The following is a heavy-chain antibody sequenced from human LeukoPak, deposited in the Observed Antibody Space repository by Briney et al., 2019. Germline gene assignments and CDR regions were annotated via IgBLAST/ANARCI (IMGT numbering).Heavy chain of an antibody. V-gene: IGHV3-30-3*01. D-gene: IGHD3-16*01. CDR3: ARELLGEGPDAFDV. J-gene: IGHJ3*01. CDR1: GFTFSSYA. CDR2: ISYDGSNK. Sequence: GGSLRLSCAASGFTFSSYAMHWVRQAPGKGLEWVAVISYDGSNKYYADSVKGRFTISRDNSKDTLYLQMDSLRAEDTAVFYCARELLGEGPDAFDVWGQGTIVTVSS.